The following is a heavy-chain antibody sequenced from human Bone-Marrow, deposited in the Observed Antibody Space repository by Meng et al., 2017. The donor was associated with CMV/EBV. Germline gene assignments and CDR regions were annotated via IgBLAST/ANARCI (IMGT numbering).Heavy chain of an antibody. V-gene: IGHV1-8*01. D-gene: IGHD2-15*01. CDR2: MNPNSGNT. J-gene: IGHJ6*02. CDR3: ARTRIEVEPDGTKIKYYNYGMDV. Sequence: ASVKVSCKASGYTFTTYDLNWVRQATGQGLEWMGWMNPNSGNTGYAQKFQGRVTLTRVTSISTAYMELSSLTSDDTAVYYCARTRIEVEPDGTKIKYYNYGMDVWGQGTTVTVSS. CDR1: GYTFTTYD.